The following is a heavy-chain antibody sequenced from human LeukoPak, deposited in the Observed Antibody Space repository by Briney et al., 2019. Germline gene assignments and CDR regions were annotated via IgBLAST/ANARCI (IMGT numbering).Heavy chain of an antibody. CDR1: GGSISSGSYY. J-gene: IGHJ5*02. V-gene: IGHV4-61*02. CDR3: ARGSVSNWFDP. CDR2: IYTSGNT. Sequence: SETLSLTCTVSGGSISSGSYYWSWIRRPAGKGLEWIGRIYTSGNTIYNPSLESRVTISLDTSKNQFSLKLSSVTAADTAVYYCARGSVSNWFDPWGQGTLVTVSS.